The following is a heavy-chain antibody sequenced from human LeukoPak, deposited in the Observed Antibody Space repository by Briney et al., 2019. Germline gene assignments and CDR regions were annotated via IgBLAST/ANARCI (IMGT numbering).Heavy chain of an antibody. D-gene: IGHD4-17*01. Sequence: GGSLRLSCAASGFTFSSYSMKWARQAPGKGLEWVSYISSISSATYYADSVKGRFTISRDDARNSLYLQMTSVRDEDTAVYYCARALRHYYGMDVWGQGTTVTVSS. CDR1: GFTFSSYS. CDR3: ARALRHYYGMDV. CDR2: ISSISSAT. V-gene: IGHV3-48*02. J-gene: IGHJ6*02.